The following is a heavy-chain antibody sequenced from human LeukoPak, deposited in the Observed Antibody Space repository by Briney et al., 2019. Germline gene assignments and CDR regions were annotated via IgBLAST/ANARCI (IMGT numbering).Heavy chain of an antibody. D-gene: IGHD4-17*01. J-gene: IGHJ4*02. CDR2: ISGSGGST. CDR1: GFTFSSYA. CDR3: AKVVSFPTVTTFDY. Sequence: PGRSLRLSCAASGFTFSSYAMSWVRQAPGKGLEWVSAISGSGGSTYYADSVKGRFTISRDNSKNTLYLQMNSLRAEDTAVYYCAKVVSFPTVTTFDYWGQGTLVTVSS. V-gene: IGHV3-23*01.